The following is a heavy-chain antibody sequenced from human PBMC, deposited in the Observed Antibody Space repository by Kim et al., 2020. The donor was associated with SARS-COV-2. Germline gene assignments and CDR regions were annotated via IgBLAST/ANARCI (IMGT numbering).Heavy chain of an antibody. CDR1: GVSISSPSYY. CDR3: AIIVTTIGYFEY. D-gene: IGHD5-12*01. Sequence: SETLSLTCTVSGVSISSPSYYWGWIRQPPGKGLEWIGSVYYSGSTYYNPSLKSRLTISVDTSKNQFSLKLSSVTAADTAVYYCAIIVTTIGYFEYWSQGALVTVSS. J-gene: IGHJ4*02. V-gene: IGHV4-39*01. CDR2: VYYSGST.